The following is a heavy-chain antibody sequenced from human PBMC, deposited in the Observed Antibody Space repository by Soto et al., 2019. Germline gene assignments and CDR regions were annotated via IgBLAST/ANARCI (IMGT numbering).Heavy chain of an antibody. V-gene: IGHV3-23*01. CDR3: ARPDIPTRSSDYYPPFDH. Sequence: GGSLRLSCAASGFTFSSYAMSWVRQAPGKGLEWVSAISGSGGSTYYADSVKGRFTISRDNSKNTLYLQMNSLKASDTAIYYCARPDIPTRSSDYYPPFDHWGQGTLVTVSS. CDR1: GFTFSSYA. CDR2: ISGSGGST. D-gene: IGHD3-22*01. J-gene: IGHJ4*02.